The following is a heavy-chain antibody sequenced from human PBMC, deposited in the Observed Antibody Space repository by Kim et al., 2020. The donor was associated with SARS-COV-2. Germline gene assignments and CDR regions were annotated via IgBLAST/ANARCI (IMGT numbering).Heavy chain of an antibody. V-gene: IGHV4-59*01. J-gene: IGHJ5*02. CDR3: ARDVRGFDP. CDR1: GGSISSYY. Sequence: SETLSLTCTVSGGSISSYYWSWIRQPPGKGLEWIGYIYYSGSTNYNPSLKSRVTISVDTSKNQFSLKLSSVTAADTAVYYCARDVRGFDPWGQGTLVTVSS. CDR2: IYYSGST.